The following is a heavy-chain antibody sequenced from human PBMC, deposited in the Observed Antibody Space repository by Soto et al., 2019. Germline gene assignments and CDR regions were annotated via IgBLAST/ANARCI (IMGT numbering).Heavy chain of an antibody. D-gene: IGHD1-26*01. CDR3: ARLGGATRDAFDI. CDR1: GGSISSGYYY. CDR2: IYYSGST. J-gene: IGHJ3*02. V-gene: IGHV4-39*01. Sequence: SETLSLTCSVSGGSISSGYYYWSWIRQPPGKGLEWIGNIYYSGSTYYNPSLKSRVTISVDTSKNQFSLKLSSVTAADTAVYYCARLGGATRDAFDIWGQGTMVTVSS.